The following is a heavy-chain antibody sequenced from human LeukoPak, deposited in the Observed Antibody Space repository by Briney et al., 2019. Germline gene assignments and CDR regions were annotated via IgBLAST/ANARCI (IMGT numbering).Heavy chain of an antibody. CDR1: GGTFSSYA. Sequence: GASVKVSCKASGGTFSSYAISWVRQAPGQGLEWMGRIIPLLGIANYAQKFQGRVTITADKSTSTAYMELSSLRSEDTAVYYCARVRTEEEDYYYYYGMDVWGQGTTVTVSS. CDR2: IIPLLGIA. J-gene: IGHJ6*02. CDR3: ARVRTEEEDYYYYYGMDV. V-gene: IGHV1-69*04. D-gene: IGHD2-21*02.